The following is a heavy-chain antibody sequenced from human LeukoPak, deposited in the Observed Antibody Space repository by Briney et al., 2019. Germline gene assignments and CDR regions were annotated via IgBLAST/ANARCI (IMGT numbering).Heavy chain of an antibody. J-gene: IGHJ3*02. Sequence: GGTLRLSCAGSGFSFSSHGMNWVRQAPGKGLEWVSGISPSGDITYYTDSVKGRFTISRDTSTSTLFLQMNGLRADDTALYYCAKDRAYPNDVFDIWGQGTMDTVS. CDR2: ISPSGDIT. CDR3: AKDRAYPNDVFDI. D-gene: IGHD2-21*01. CDR1: GFSFSSHG. V-gene: IGHV3-23*01.